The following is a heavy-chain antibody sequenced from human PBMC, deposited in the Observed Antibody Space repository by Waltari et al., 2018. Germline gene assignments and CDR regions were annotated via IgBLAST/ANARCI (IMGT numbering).Heavy chain of an antibody. Sequence: EVRLAESGGGLVQPGGSLGLFCAASGFMFPDHWMHWVRQAPGKGLVWVSHINIDGSVTNYGNAVQGRFTISRDNAKKTIYLQMNGLRAEDTALYYCVRSLNFTSEMWGQGTMVTVSS. CDR1: GFMFPDHW. CDR2: INIDGSVT. V-gene: IGHV3-74*01. CDR3: VRSLNFTSEM. J-gene: IGHJ3*02.